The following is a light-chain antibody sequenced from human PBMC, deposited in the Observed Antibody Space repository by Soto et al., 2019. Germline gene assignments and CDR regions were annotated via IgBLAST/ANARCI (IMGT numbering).Light chain of an antibody. CDR2: DVT. Sequence: QSALPQPASVSGSPGQSITISCTGTSSDVGGYNYVSWYQHHPGKAPKLMIYDVTNRPSGVSNRCSGSKSGNTASLTISGLQAEDEADYYCTSYTTSSPDLVFGGGTKLTVL. V-gene: IGLV2-14*03. J-gene: IGLJ3*02. CDR1: SSDVGGYNY. CDR3: TSYTTSSPDLV.